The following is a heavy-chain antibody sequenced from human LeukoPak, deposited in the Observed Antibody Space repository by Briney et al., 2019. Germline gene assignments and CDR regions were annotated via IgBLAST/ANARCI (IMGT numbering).Heavy chain of an antibody. D-gene: IGHD2/OR15-2a*01. V-gene: IGHV1-2*02. J-gene: IGHJ4*02. CDR1: GFTFTDHY. CDR2: IGPHSTFT. CDR3: VREGEGPLSKDFDY. Sequence: ASVKVSCKSSGFTFTDHYIHWVRQGPGQGLEWMGYIGPHSTFTSSPQEFQGRVTMTRDASMSTAYMELTRLTSDDTAVYYCVREGEGPLSKDFDYWGQGTPVTVSS.